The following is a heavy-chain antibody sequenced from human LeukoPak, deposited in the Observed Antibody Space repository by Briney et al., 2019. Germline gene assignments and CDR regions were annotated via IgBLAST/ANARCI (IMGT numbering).Heavy chain of an antibody. CDR1: GFSLTTTGVG. CDR3: TTRPPYTFSGVANKHNGPAP. D-gene: IGHD3-16*01. V-gene: IGHV2-5*01. J-gene: IGHJ5*02. CDR2: NYWNDDK. Sequence: SGPTLVKPTQTLTLTCTFSGFSLTTTGVGVDWIRQPPGKALEWLAVNYWNDDKRYNPSLKNRLTITKDTSKNQVVLIMTNMDPINTPTFYCTTRPPYTFSGVANKHNGPAPWGQGTLVTASS.